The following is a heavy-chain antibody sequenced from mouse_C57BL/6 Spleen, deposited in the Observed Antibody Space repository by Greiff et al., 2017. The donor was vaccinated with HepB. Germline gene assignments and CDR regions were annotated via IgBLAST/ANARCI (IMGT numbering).Heavy chain of an antibody. CDR3: ARWIYDGYYEGFAY. CDR1: GYTFTDYN. J-gene: IGHJ3*01. D-gene: IGHD2-3*01. CDR2: INPNNGGT. V-gene: IGHV1-22*01. Sequence: VQLKQSGPELVKPGASVKMSCKASGYTFTDYNMHWVKQSHGKSLEWIGYINPNNGGTSYNQKFKGKATLTVNKSSSTAYMELRSLTSEDSAVYYCARWIYDGYYEGFAYWGQGTLVTVSA.